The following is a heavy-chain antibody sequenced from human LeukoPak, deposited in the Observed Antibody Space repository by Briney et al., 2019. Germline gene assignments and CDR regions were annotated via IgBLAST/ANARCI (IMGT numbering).Heavy chain of an antibody. V-gene: IGHV3-23*01. CDR2: ISGSGGST. CDR3: ARDPYDFWSGYYNYYYYYGMDV. J-gene: IGHJ6*02. D-gene: IGHD3-3*01. CDR1: GFTFSGYA. Sequence: GGSLRLSCAASGFTFSGYAMSWVRQAPGKGLEWVSAISGSGGSTYYADSVKGRFTISRDNSKNTLYLQMNSLRAEDTAVYHCARDPYDFWSGYYNYYYYYGMDVWGQGTTVTVSS.